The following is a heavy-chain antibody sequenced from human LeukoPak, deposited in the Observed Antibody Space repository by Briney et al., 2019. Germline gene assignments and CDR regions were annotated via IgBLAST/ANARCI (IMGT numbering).Heavy chain of an antibody. J-gene: IGHJ4*02. CDR2: INHSGST. V-gene: IGHV4-34*01. CDR3: ATRDY. Sequence: SETLSLTCAVSGGSFSTYYWSWIRQPPGKGLEWIGEINHSGSTNYNPSLKSRVAISVDTSKNQFSLKLTSVTAADTAVYYCATRDYWGQGNLVTVSS. CDR1: GGSFSTYY.